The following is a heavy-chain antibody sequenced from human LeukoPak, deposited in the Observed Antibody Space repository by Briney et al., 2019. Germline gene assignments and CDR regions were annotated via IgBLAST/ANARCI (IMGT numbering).Heavy chain of an antibody. CDR1: GFTFSSYW. J-gene: IGHJ3*02. V-gene: IGHV3-9*03. D-gene: IGHD1-26*01. CDR2: ISWNSGSI. Sequence: GGSLRLSCAASGFTFSSYWMHWVRQAPGKGLEWVSGISWNSGSIGYADSVKGRFTISRDNAKNSLYLQMNSLRAEDMALYYCAKDMQWELLVVGAFDIWGQGTMVTVSS. CDR3: AKDMQWELLVVGAFDI.